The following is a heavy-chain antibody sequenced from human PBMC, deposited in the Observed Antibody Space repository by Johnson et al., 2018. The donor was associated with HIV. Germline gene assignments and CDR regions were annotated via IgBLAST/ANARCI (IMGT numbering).Heavy chain of an antibody. CDR2: ISYDGTYE. Sequence: QVQLVESGGGVVQPGTSLRLSCAASGFTFSTYGMHWVRQAPGKGLEWVAVISYDGTYEFYADSVQGRFSISTDNSKNTLYLQMNNLRVEDMGVYYCAKGLYYYDSSDYDVHEIWGQGTTVAVSS. V-gene: IGHV3-30*18. CDR3: AKGLYYYDSSDYDVHEI. CDR1: GFTFSTYG. J-gene: IGHJ3*02. D-gene: IGHD3-22*01.